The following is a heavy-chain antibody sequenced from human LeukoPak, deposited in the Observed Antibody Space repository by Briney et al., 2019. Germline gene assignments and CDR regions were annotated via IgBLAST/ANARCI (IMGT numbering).Heavy chain of an antibody. CDR3: ARDRSRAYHFDY. D-gene: IGHD2-15*01. Sequence: SQTLSLTCTISGDSVSSNSAAWNWIRQSPSRCLEWLGRTYYRSKWYNDYAMSVKSRITISPYTSKNQFFLQLNSVTPEDTAVYYCARDRSRAYHFDYWGQGTLVTVSS. CDR1: GDSVSSNSAA. J-gene: IGHJ4*02. CDR2: TYYRSKWYN. V-gene: IGHV6-1*01.